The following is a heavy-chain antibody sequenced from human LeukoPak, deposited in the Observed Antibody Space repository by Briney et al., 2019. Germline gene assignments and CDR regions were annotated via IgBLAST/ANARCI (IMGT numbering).Heavy chain of an antibody. V-gene: IGHV3-11*01. CDR1: GFTFSHHY. J-gene: IGHJ4*02. CDR2: ITRSGA. CDR3: ARDGDTTSKVDY. D-gene: IGHD7-27*01. Sequence: GGSLRLSCAASGFTFSHHYMSWIRQAPGKGLEWISYITRSGAFYADSVRGRFTISRDNAKNSLYLQMNSLGVEDTAAYYCARDGDTTSKVDYLGQGTLVTVSS.